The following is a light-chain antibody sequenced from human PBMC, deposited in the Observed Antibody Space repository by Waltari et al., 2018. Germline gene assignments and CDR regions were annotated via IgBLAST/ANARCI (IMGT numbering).Light chain of an antibody. V-gene: IGKV3-15*01. Sequence: EVVMTQSPATLSVSPGERATLSCRASQSVSSNLAWYQHKPGQAPRRLIYGASTRATGIPARCRGSGSGTECTLTISSLQSEDFAAYYCQQYNNWPPWTFGPGTTVEIK. CDR3: QQYNNWPPWT. CDR1: QSVSSN. CDR2: GAS. J-gene: IGKJ1*01.